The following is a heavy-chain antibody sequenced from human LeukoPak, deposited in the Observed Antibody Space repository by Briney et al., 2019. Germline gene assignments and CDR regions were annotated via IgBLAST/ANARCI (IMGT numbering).Heavy chain of an antibody. CDR3: AKARDSSGLFDY. CDR2: ISHRDGTT. V-gene: IGHV3-23*01. J-gene: IGHJ4*02. CDR1: GFTFGGYA. Sequence: GGSLRLSCAASGFTFGGYAMSWVRQAPGKGLEWVSTISHRDGTTWYADSVKGRFTISRDNSKNTLYLQMNSLRAEDTALYYCAKARDSSGLFDYWGQGTLVTVSS. D-gene: IGHD3-22*01.